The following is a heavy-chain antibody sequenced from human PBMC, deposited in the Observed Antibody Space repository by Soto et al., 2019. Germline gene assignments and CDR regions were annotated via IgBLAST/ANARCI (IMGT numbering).Heavy chain of an antibody. CDR2: MHPNNGGT. Sequence: WASVKVSCKASGYTFSDYYLHWVRQAPGQALEWVGWMHPNNGGTNYAQKFRGRVTMTRDTSITTAFMELSSLSADDTAVYYCLRACPNPLVGGVNCDSDSAFWGRGTRV. J-gene: IGHJ4*02. CDR3: LRACPNPLVGGVNCDSDSAF. D-gene: IGHD3-16*01. CDR1: GYTFSDYY. V-gene: IGHV1-2*02.